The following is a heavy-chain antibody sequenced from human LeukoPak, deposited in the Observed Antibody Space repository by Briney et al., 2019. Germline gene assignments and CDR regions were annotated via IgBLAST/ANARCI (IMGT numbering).Heavy chain of an antibody. CDR1: GFTFSTYW. V-gene: IGHV3-7*01. J-gene: IGHJ3*01. Sequence: GGSLRLSCSASGFTFSTYWMSWVRQAPGKGLEWVANMRRDGNEIYYLDSVRGRFTISRDNAKNSLYLQMNSLRAEDTAVYYCVRYCNGGSCYRAAFDVWGPGTMVTVSS. CDR3: VRYCNGGSCYRAAFDV. CDR2: MRRDGNEI. D-gene: IGHD2-15*01.